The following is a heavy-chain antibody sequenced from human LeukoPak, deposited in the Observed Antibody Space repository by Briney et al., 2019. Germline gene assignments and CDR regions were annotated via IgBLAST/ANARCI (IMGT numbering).Heavy chain of an antibody. CDR3: ARVGSGYDPRLDY. CDR1: GFTFSSYS. J-gene: IGHJ4*02. V-gene: IGHV3-48*04. CDR2: ISSSSSTI. Sequence: GGSLRLSCAASGFTFSSYSMNWVRQAPGKGLEWVSYISSSSSTIYYADSVKGRFTISRDNAKNSLYLQMNSLRAEDTAVYYCARVGSGYDPRLDYWGQGTLVTVSS. D-gene: IGHD5-12*01.